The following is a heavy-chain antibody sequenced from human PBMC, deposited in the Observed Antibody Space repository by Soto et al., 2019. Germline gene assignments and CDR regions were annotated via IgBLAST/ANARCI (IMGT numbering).Heavy chain of an antibody. D-gene: IGHD1-1*01. Sequence: QIHLVQSGAEVKKPGASVMVSCKGSGYGFTTYGITWVRQAPGQGLEWMAWFSAHNGNTNYAQKLQGRVTVTRDTSPSTAYMELRSLRSDERAVYYCARGRNGDYWGQGALVTVS. CDR3: ARGRNGDY. J-gene: IGHJ4*02. CDR2: FSAHNGNT. CDR1: GYGFTTYG. V-gene: IGHV1-18*01.